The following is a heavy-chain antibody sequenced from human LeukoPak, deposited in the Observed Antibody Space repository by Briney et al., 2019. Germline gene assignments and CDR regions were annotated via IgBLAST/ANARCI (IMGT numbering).Heavy chain of an antibody. J-gene: IGHJ4*02. V-gene: IGHV1-8*01. CDR2: MSPNSGDT. D-gene: IGHD7-27*01. CDR1: GFTFTTHD. CDR3: VRTPPNWGFDY. Sequence: ASVKVSCTATGFTFTTHDINWVRQATGQGLEWLGWMSPNSGDTGYAQKFQGRVTMTSDSSISTAYMELSSLRSEDTAIYYCVRTPPNWGFDYWGQGTLVTVSS.